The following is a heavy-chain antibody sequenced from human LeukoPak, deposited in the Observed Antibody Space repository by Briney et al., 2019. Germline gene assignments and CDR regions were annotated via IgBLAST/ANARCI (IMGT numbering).Heavy chain of an antibody. CDR3: AKVGNYYGSGSYSDY. V-gene: IGHV3-7*03. Sequence: GGSLRLSCAASGFTFSSYWMSWVRQAPGKGLEWVANIKQDGSEKYYVDSVKGRFTISRDNAKNSLYLQMNSLRGDDTAVYYCAKVGNYYGSGSYSDYWGQGTLVTVSS. CDR1: GFTFSSYW. CDR2: IKQDGSEK. D-gene: IGHD3-10*01. J-gene: IGHJ4*02.